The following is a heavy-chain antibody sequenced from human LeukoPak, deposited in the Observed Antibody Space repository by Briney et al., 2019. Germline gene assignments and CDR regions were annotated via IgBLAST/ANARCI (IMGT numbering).Heavy chain of an antibody. V-gene: IGHV4-34*01. D-gene: IGHD3-3*01. CDR3: ARFSRFTGYNWFDP. J-gene: IGHJ5*02. CDR1: GGSLSGYY. CDR2: IYHIRSP. Sequence: AETLSLTCAVYGGSLSGYYWRWSRQPPGKGVEGIGEIYHIRSPNYTPSLNRRVPISVDTSKTQFSLKLRSVPPAYTAVYYCARFSRFTGYNWFDPWLQGTLVTVSS.